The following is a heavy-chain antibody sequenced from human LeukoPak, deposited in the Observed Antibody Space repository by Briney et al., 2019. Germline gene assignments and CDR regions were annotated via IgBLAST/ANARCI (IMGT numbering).Heavy chain of an antibody. CDR1: GYTFTGYY. D-gene: IGHD1-26*01. Sequence: ASVKVSCKASGYTFTGYYMHWVRQAPGQGLEWMGWINPNSGGTNYAQKFQGRVTITRDTSISTAYMELSRLRSDDTAVYYCASYSGSYYKDAFDIWGQGTMVTVSS. CDR3: ASYSGSYYKDAFDI. CDR2: INPNSGGT. J-gene: IGHJ3*02. V-gene: IGHV1-2*02.